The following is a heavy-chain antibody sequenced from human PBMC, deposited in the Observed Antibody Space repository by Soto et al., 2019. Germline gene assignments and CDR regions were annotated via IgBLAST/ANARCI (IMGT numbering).Heavy chain of an antibody. Sequence: QVQLQQWGAGLLKPSETLSLTCAVYGGSFSGYYWSWIRQPPGKGLEWIGEINHSGSTNYNPSLKSRVTISVDTSKNQFSLKLSSVPAADTAVYYCARVYNYIWGSYRYSPHDAFDIWGQGTMVTVSS. CDR2: INHSGST. J-gene: IGHJ3*02. CDR1: GGSFSGYY. CDR3: ARVYNYIWGSYRYSPHDAFDI. V-gene: IGHV4-34*01. D-gene: IGHD3-16*02.